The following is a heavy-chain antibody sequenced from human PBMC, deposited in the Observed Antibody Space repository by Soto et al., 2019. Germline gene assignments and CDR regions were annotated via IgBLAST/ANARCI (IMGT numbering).Heavy chain of an antibody. CDR3: ARGNYGSGSAFYGMDV. CDR2: IIPISGTT. CDR1: GGTYSTRA. Sequence: EVSCKASGGTYSTRASIWVRQATGHGLEWMGGIIPISGTTYYAQKFQGRVTMTRDTSTSTVYMELSSLRSEDTAVYYCARGNYGSGSAFYGMDVWGQGTSVTVSS. J-gene: IGHJ6*02. D-gene: IGHD3-10*01. V-gene: IGHV1-69*05.